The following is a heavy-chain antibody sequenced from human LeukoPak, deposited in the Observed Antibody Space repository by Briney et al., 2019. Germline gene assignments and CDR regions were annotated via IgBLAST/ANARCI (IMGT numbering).Heavy chain of an antibody. CDR1: GFTFSSYE. CDR3: ASLDYYDSSGYERIDY. J-gene: IGHJ4*02. CDR2: ISSSGSTI. Sequence: PGGSLRLSCAASGFTFSSYEMNWVRQAPGKGLEWVSYISSSGSTIYYADSVKGRFTISRDNAKNSLYLQMNSLRAEDTAVYYYASLDYYDSSGYERIDYWGQGTLVTVSS. D-gene: IGHD3-22*01. V-gene: IGHV3-48*03.